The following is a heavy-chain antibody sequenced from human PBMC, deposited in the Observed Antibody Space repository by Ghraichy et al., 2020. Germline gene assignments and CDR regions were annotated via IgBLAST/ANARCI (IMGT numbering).Heavy chain of an antibody. CDR1: GFTINIYA. D-gene: IGHD3-10*01. V-gene: IGHV3-23*01. Sequence: GGSLRLSCSAFGFTINIYAVSWVRQAPGKGLEWVSGISGRGAATYYADSVKGRFTLSRDNSKNTLYLQMNSLRAEDTAVYYCARGGPAFQYWGQGTLVTVTS. CDR2: ISGRGAAT. J-gene: IGHJ4*02. CDR3: ARGGPAFQY.